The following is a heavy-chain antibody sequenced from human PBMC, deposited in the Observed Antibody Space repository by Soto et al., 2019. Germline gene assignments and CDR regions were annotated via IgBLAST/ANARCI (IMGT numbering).Heavy chain of an antibody. J-gene: IGHJ5*02. D-gene: IGHD2-21*01. CDR3: ARRRGCDSLFDP. CDR1: HGSFSISHNY. CDR2: IFYGGGSGVA. Sequence: SATLSLTCTVSHGSFSISHNYWGWVRQPPGKGLEWIGNIFYGGGSGVAYYSPSLKSRVTISVDTSKNQFSLNMRSLTAADTAVYFCARRRGCDSLFDPWVQGKLLTGSS. V-gene: IGHV4-39*01.